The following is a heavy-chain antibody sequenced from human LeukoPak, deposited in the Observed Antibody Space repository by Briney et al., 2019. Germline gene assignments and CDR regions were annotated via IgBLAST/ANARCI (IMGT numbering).Heavy chain of an antibody. CDR3: TSLEAGADLDF. CDR1: GLTFSGSP. D-gene: IGHD4-17*01. V-gene: IGHV3-73*01. J-gene: IGHJ4*02. CDR2: IRSKTNNYAT. Sequence: GGSLRLSCAASGLTFSGSPMHWVRQASGKGLEWVGRIRSKTNNYATAYAASVRGRFTISRDDSKNTAYLQMNSLKIEDTAVYFCTSLEAGADLDFWGQGTLVTVSS.